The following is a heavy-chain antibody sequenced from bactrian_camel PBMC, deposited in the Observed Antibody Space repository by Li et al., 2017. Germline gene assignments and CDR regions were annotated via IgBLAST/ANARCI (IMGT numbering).Heavy chain of an antibody. J-gene: IGHJ4*01. CDR3: AADPRGSGY. V-gene: IGHV3S54*01. Sequence: HVQLVESGGGSVQAGGSLILSCAASENTDDLSYMGWYRQTPGKGREGVATIYAGSVLTAYIDSVKGRFTISQDNAKNTIYLQMNRLNPEDTAMYHCAADPRGSGYWGQGTQVTVS. CDR1: ENTDDLSY. CDR2: IYAGSVLT. D-gene: IGHD3*01.